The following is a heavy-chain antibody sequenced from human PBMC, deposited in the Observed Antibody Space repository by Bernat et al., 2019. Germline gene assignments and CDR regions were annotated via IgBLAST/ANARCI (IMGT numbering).Heavy chain of an antibody. CDR2: ISYDGSNK. CDR1: GFTFSSYG. CDR3: ATDWWYYGSVSRYYFDY. J-gene: IGHJ4*02. D-gene: IGHD3-10*01. V-gene: IGHV3-30*03. Sequence: QVQLVESGGGVVQPGRSLRLSCAASGFTFSSYGMHWVRQAPGKGLEWVAVISYDGSNKYYADSVKGRFTISRDNSKNTLYLQMNSLRAEDTAVYYCATDWWYYGSVSRYYFDYWGQGTLVTVSS.